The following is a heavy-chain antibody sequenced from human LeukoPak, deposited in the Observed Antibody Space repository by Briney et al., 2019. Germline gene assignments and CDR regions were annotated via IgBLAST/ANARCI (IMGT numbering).Heavy chain of an antibody. J-gene: IGHJ4*02. Sequence: SETLSLTCTVSGGSISSYYWSWIRQPPGKGLEWIGYIYYSGSTNYNPSLKSRVTISVDTSKNQFSLKLSSVTAADTAVYYCARDCFDWLSFDYWGQGTLVTVSS. CDR2: IYYSGST. CDR3: ARDCFDWLSFDY. D-gene: IGHD3-9*01. V-gene: IGHV4-59*12. CDR1: GGSISSYY.